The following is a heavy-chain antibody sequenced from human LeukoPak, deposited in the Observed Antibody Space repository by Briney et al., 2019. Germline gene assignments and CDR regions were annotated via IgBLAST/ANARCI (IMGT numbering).Heavy chain of an antibody. J-gene: IGHJ6*03. CDR3: ARGLRDYYYYYMDV. CDR2: MYTSGST. V-gene: IGHV4-4*07. Sequence: SETLSLTCTVSGGSISSYYWSWIRQPAGKGLEWIGRMYTSGSTNYNPSLKSRVTMSVDTSKNQFSLKLSSVTAADTAVYYCARGLRDYYYYYMDVWGKGTTVTVSS. CDR1: GGSISSYY.